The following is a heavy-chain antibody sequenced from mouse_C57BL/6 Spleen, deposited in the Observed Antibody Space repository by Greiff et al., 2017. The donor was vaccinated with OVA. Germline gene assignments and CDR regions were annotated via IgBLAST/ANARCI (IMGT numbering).Heavy chain of an antibody. CDR3: ARGYYSNGPENWFAY. D-gene: IGHD2-3*01. CDR1: GYTFTSYW. CDR2: IDPSDSDT. V-gene: IGHV1-52*01. Sequence: QVQLQQPGAELVRPGSSVKLSCKASGYTFTSYWMHWVKQRPIQGLEWIGNIDPSDSDTHYNQKFKDTATLTVDKSSSTAYMQLSSLTSEDSAVYSGARGYYSNGPENWFAYWGQGTLVTVSA. J-gene: IGHJ3*01.